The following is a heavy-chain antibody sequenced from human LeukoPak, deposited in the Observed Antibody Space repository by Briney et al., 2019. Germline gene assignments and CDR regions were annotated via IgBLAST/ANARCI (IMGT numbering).Heavy chain of an antibody. V-gene: IGHV1-3*01. Sequence: ASVKVSCKASGYTFTSYAMHWVRQAPGQRLEWMGWINAGNGNTKYSQKFQGRVTITRDTSASTAYMELSSLRSEDTAVYYCARGSRRDYYYYGMDVWGQGTTVTVSS. CDR3: ARGSRRDYYYYGMDV. J-gene: IGHJ6*02. CDR2: INAGNGNT. CDR1: GYTFTSYA.